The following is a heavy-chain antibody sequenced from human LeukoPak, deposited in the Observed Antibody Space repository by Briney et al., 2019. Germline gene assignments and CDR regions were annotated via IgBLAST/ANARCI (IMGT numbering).Heavy chain of an antibody. J-gene: IGHJ4*02. CDR2: ISYDGSNK. Sequence: GRSLRLSCAASGFTFSSYGMHWVRQAPGKGLEWVAVISYDGSNKYYADSVKGRFTISRDNSKNTLHLQMNSLRAEDTAVYYCARIGYSSSSTDYWGQGTLVTVSS. V-gene: IGHV3-30*03. CDR1: GFTFSSYG. CDR3: ARIGYSSSSTDY. D-gene: IGHD6-6*01.